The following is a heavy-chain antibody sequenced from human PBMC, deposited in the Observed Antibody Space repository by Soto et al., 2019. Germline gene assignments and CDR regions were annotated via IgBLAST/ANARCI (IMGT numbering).Heavy chain of an antibody. J-gene: IGHJ4*02. D-gene: IGHD4-17*01. CDR2: VYYSGTT. V-gene: IGHV4-61*01. Sequence: SETLSLTCSVSGGSVSNKTYYWSWIRQPPGKRLEWIGYVYYSGTTNYNPSLKSRVTISVDLSKNQFSLRPSSVTTADTALYYCARTTAVPNTLRSRYLFDYCGQGTLVTVSS. CDR1: GGSVSNKTYY. CDR3: ARTTAVPNTLRSRYLFDY.